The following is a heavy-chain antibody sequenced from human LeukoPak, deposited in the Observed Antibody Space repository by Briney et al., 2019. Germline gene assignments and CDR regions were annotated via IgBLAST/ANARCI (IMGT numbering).Heavy chain of an antibody. CDR2: ISSSGSTI. CDR1: GFPFSSYE. V-gene: IGHV3-48*03. CDR3: ARDPGDSSGYVFDY. J-gene: IGHJ4*02. D-gene: IGHD3-22*01. Sequence: PGGSLRLSCAASGFPFSSYEMNWVRQAPGKGLDWVSYISSSGSTIYYADSVKGRFTISRDNAKNSLYLQMNSLRAEDTAVYYCARDPGDSSGYVFDYWGQGTLVTVSS.